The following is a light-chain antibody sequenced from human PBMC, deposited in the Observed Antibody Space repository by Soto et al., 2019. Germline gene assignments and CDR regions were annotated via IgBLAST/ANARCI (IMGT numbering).Light chain of an antibody. CDR1: NIGSKS. CDR2: YDN. J-gene: IGLJ2*01. CDR3: QVWDSSSDHVV. Sequence: SYELTQPPSVSMAPGKTARITCGGNNIGSKSVHWYQQQPGQAPVLVIYYDNDRPSGIPERFSGSNSGHTATLTISRVEAGDEADYYCQVWDSSSDHVVFGGGTKLTVL. V-gene: IGLV3-21*01.